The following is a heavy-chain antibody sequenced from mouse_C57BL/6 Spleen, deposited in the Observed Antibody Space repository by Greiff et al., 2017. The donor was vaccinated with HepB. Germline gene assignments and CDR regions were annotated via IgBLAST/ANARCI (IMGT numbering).Heavy chain of an antibody. Sequence: QVQLKQSGAELVKPGASVKISCKASGYAFSSYWMNWLKQRPGKGLEWIGQIYPGDGDTNYNGKFKGKATLTADKSSSTAYMQLSSLTSEDSAVYFCARRDWDEGDYWGQGTTLTVSS. CDR3: ARRDWDEGDY. CDR1: GYAFSSYW. CDR2: IYPGDGDT. D-gene: IGHD4-1*01. J-gene: IGHJ2*01. V-gene: IGHV1-80*01.